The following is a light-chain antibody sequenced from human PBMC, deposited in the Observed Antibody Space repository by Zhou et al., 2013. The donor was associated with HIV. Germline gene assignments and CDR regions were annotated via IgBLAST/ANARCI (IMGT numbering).Light chain of an antibody. Sequence: DIVMTQSSLSLPVTPGEPASISCRSSQSLLHSNGYTYLDWYLQKPGQSPQLLIYLGSTRASGVPDRFSGSGSGTDFTLKISRVEAEDVGVYYCMQALQTPYTFGQGTKLEIK. CDR2: LGS. CDR3: MQALQTPYT. CDR1: QSLLHSNGYTY. J-gene: IGKJ2*01. V-gene: IGKV2-28*01.